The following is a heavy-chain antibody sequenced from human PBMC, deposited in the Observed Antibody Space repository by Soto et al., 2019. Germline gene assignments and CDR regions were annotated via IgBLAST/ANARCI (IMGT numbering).Heavy chain of an antibody. CDR2: ISGSGGST. V-gene: IGHV3-23*01. Sequence: PGGSLRLSCAASGFTFSSYAMSWVRQAPGKGLEWVSAISGSGGSTYYADSVKGRFTISRDNSKNTLYLQMNSLRAEDTAVYYCAKDHVLIQLWSKGPLHHWCPAPRVTVSS. CDR3: AKDHVLIQLWSKGPLHH. J-gene: IGHJ5*02. D-gene: IGHD5-18*01. CDR1: GFTFSSYA.